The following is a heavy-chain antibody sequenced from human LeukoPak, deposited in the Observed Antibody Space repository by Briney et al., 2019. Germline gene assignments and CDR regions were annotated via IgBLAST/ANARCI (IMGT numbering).Heavy chain of an antibody. Sequence: SETLSLTCAVYGGSFSGYYWSWIRQPPGKGLEWIGEINHSGSTNYNPSLKSRVTISVDTSKNQFSLKLSSVTAADTAVYYCARGVGYCSGGSCYPDYFDYWGQGTLVTASS. V-gene: IGHV4-34*01. J-gene: IGHJ4*02. CDR1: GGSFSGYY. CDR2: INHSGST. D-gene: IGHD2-15*01. CDR3: ARGVGYCSGGSCYPDYFDY.